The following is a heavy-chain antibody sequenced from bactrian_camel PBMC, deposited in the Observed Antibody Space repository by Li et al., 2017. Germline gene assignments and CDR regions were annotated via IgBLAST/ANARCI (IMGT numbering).Heavy chain of an antibody. D-gene: IGHD2*01. Sequence: VESGGGSVQAGESLRLSCAGVTSETCGVRWYRQAAGKQLERIASISTDGTTEYADSVKDRFTISKDRAEDTVYLQMDSVKPEDTATYYCAADGPRSTARCAAIITYTPRYVGQGTQVTVS. CDR1: VTSETCG. V-gene: IGHV3S55*01. CDR2: ISTDGTT. J-gene: IGHJ4*01.